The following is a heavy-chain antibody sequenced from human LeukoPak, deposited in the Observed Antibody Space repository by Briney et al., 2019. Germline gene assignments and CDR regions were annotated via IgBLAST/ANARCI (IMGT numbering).Heavy chain of an antibody. D-gene: IGHD3-9*01. V-gene: IGHV5-10-1*01. J-gene: IGHJ6*04. CDR2: IDPSDSYT. Sequence: GESLRISCKGSGYSFTSYWISWVRQMPGKGLGWRGRIDPSDSYTNYSPSFQGHVTISADKSISTAYLQWSSLKASDTAMYYCARHYYDILTGPPDYGMDVWGKGTTVTVSS. CDR3: ARHYYDILTGPPDYGMDV. CDR1: GYSFTSYW.